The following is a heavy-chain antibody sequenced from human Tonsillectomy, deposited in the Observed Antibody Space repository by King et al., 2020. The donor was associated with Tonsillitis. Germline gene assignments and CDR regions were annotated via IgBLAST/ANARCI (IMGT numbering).Heavy chain of an antibody. V-gene: IGHV3-74*01. J-gene: IGHJ1*01. CDR3: GRYQITRGQTLMAN. D-gene: IGHD5-24*01. CDR2: IITDGTHT. Sequence: VQLVESGGGLVQPGGSLRLSCAASGFTFSNYWMHWVRQVPGKGLMWVSRIITDGTHTIYADSVRGRFPISRDNAKNTLYLQMNNLRAEDTAIYYCGRYQITRGQTLMANWGEGGLVTLSS. CDR1: GFTFSNYW.